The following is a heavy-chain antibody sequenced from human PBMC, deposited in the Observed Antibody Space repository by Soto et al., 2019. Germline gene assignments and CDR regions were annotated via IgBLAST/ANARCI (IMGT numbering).Heavy chain of an antibody. CDR3: ARDLRRTYYDSSGPFDY. J-gene: IGHJ4*02. CDR2: ISAYNGNT. D-gene: IGHD3-22*01. Sequence: ASVKVSCKASGYTFTSYGISWVRQAPGQGLEWMGWISAYNGNTNYAQKLQGRVTMTTDTSTSTAYMELRSLRPDDTAVYYCARDLRRTYYDSSGPFDYWGQGTLVTVYS. V-gene: IGHV1-18*01. CDR1: GYTFTSYG.